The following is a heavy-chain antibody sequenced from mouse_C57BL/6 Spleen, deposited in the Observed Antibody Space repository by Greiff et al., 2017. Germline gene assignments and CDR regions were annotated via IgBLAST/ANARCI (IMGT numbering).Heavy chain of an antibody. D-gene: IGHD2-4*01. V-gene: IGHV1-47*01. J-gene: IGHJ2*01. CDR1: GYTFTTYP. CDR3: ARGGLRLFDY. CDR2: FHPYNNDT. Sequence: QVQLQQSGAELVKPGASVKMSCKASGYTFTTYPIEWMKQNHGKSLEGIGNFHPYNNDTKYNEKFKGKATFTVENSSTPVYLELSRLTSDDSSVYYCARGGLRLFDYWGQGTTLTVSS.